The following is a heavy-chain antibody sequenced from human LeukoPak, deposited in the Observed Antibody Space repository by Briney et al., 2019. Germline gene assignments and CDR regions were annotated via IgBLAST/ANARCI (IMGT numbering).Heavy chain of an antibody. Sequence: GASVKVSCKVSGYTLIELSMHWVRQAPGKGLEWMGGFDPEDGETIYAQKFQGRVTMTEDTSTDTAYMELSSLRSEDTAVYYCATAQRWPGTFDYWGQGTLVTVSS. CDR3: ATAQRWPGTFDY. V-gene: IGHV1-24*01. J-gene: IGHJ4*02. CDR1: GYTLIELS. D-gene: IGHD2-15*01. CDR2: FDPEDGET.